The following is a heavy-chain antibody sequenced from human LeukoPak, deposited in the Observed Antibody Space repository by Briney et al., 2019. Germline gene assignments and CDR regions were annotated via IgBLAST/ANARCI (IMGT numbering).Heavy chain of an antibody. V-gene: IGHV4-59*08. CDR3: ARYSSGSNFDY. J-gene: IGHJ4*02. CDR2: IYYSGST. Sequence: SETLSLTCTVSGGSISGYYWSWIRQPPGKGLEWIGYIYYSGSTNYNPSLKSRVTISVDTSKNQFSLKLSSVTAADTAVYYCARYSSGSNFDYWGQGTLVTVSS. D-gene: IGHD6-19*01. CDR1: GGSISGYY.